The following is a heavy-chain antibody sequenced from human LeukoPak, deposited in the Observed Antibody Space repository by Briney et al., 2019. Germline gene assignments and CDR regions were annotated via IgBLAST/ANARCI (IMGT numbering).Heavy chain of an antibody. CDR3: ARGNYYDSSDENDY. J-gene: IGHJ4*02. Sequence: GGSLRLSCAASGFTFSSYSMNWVRQAPGKGLEWVSYISSSSSTIYYADSVKGRFTISRDNAKNSLYLQMNSLRAEDTAVYCCARGNYYDSSDENDYWGQGTLVTVSS. CDR2: ISSSSSTI. V-gene: IGHV3-48*01. D-gene: IGHD3-22*01. CDR1: GFTFSSYS.